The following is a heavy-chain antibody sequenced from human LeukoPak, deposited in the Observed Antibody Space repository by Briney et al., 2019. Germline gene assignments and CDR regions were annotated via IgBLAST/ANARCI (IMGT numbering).Heavy chain of an antibody. CDR3: AREVDWFFDL. V-gene: IGHV5-51*01. J-gene: IGHJ2*01. Sequence: GGSLKISCKGSGYRFTSYWIGWGGQMPGKGLEWMGIIYPADSDTRYSPSFQGQVTISADKSISTAYLQWSSLKASDTAMYYCAREVDWFFDLWGRGTLVTVSS. CDR1: GYRFTSYW. CDR2: IYPADSDT. D-gene: IGHD1-26*01.